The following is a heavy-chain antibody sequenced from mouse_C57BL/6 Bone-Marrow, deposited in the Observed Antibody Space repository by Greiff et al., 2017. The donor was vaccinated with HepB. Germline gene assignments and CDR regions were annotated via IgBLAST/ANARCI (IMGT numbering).Heavy chain of an antibody. Sequence: EVQLVESGGGLVQPGGSLKLSCAASGFTFSDYYMYWVRQTPEKRLEWVAYISNGGGSIYYPDTVKGRFTISRDNAKNTLYLQMGRLKSEDTAMYYWARHGSYSNYPFAYWGQGTLVTVSA. CDR1: GFTFSDYY. V-gene: IGHV5-12*01. D-gene: IGHD2-5*01. CDR2: ISNGGGSI. CDR3: ARHGSYSNYPFAY. J-gene: IGHJ3*01.